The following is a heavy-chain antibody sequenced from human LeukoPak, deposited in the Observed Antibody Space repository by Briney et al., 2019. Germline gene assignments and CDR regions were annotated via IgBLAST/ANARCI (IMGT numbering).Heavy chain of an antibody. CDR1: GFTVSSNY. D-gene: IGHD3-10*01. CDR3: AREANYGSGMS. CDR2: IYSGGST. V-gene: IGHV3-66*02. Sequence: GSLRLSCAASGFTVSSNYMSWVRQAPGKGLEWVSVIYSGGSTYYADSVKGRFTISRDNSKNTLYLQMNSLRAEDTAVYYCAREANYGSGMSWGQGTLVTVSS. J-gene: IGHJ4*02.